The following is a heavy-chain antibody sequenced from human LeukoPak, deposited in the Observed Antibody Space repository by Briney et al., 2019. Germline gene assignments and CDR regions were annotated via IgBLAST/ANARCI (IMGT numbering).Heavy chain of an antibody. D-gene: IGHD3-10*01. V-gene: IGHV1-18*01. Sequence: EASVKVSCKASGYTFTNYGISWVRQAPGQGLEWMGWISGYNGHTNYAQKFQGRVTITADESTSTAYMELSSLRSEDTAVHYCVVWFGELFYWGQGTLVTVSS. CDR1: GYTFTNYG. CDR3: VVWFGELFY. J-gene: IGHJ4*02. CDR2: ISGYNGHT.